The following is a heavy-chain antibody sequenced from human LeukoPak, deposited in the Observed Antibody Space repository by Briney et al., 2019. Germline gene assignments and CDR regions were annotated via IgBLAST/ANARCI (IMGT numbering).Heavy chain of an antibody. Sequence: SETLSLTCTVSGGSISSCYWSWIRQPPGKGLEWIGYIYYSGSTNYNPSLKSRVTISVDTSKNQFSLKLSSVTAADTAVYYCARGCRSGWYWFDPWGQGTLVTVSS. V-gene: IGHV4-59*01. D-gene: IGHD6-19*01. CDR1: GGSISSCY. CDR3: ARGCRSGWYWFDP. J-gene: IGHJ5*02. CDR2: IYYSGST.